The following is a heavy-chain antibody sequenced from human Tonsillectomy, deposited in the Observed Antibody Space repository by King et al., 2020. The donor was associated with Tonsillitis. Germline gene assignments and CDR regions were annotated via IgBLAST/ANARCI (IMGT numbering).Heavy chain of an antibody. D-gene: IGHD6-19*01. CDR3: TTDRAVAGKGLDF. Sequence: QLVQSGGGXVKPXGSLXVXXXXSGFTXSXAWMSWVXXAPGKGLEXVXRXXSXTDXGTTDYAAPVKGRFTISXXDSENTVDLXXXSLKTEDTAVYYCTTDRAVAGKGLDFWGQGTLVTVSS. V-gene: IGHV3-15*01. CDR2: XXSXTDXGTT. J-gene: IGHJ4*01. CDR1: GFTXSXAW.